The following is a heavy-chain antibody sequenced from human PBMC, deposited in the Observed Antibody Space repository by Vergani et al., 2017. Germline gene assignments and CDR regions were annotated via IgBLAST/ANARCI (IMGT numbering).Heavy chain of an antibody. Sequence: QVQLQESGPGLVKPSQTLSLTCTVPGGSISSGSYYWSWIRQPAGKGLEWIGRIYTSGSTNYNPSLKSRVTLSVDPSKNQFSLKLSSVTAADTAVYYCARGPYGWDAFDIWGQGTMVTVSS. V-gene: IGHV4-61*02. CDR1: GGSISSGSYY. J-gene: IGHJ3*02. CDR3: ARGPYGWDAFDI. CDR2: IYTSGST. D-gene: IGHD4-17*01.